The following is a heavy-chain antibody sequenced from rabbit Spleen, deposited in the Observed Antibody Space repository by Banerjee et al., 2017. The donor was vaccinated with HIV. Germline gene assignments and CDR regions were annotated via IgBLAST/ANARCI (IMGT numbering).Heavy chain of an antibody. CDR1: GFDFSSYG. J-gene: IGHJ4*01. V-gene: IGHV1S47*01. Sequence: QEQLVESGGGLVQPGGSLKLSCKASGFDFSSYGVSWVRQAPGKGLEWIGYIDPIFGTTAYASWVNDRFSISRENTQNTLYLQLNSLTAADTATYFCVREVAAKFNLWGPGTLVTVS. CDR3: VREVAAKFNL. D-gene: IGHD4-1*01. CDR2: IDPIFGTT.